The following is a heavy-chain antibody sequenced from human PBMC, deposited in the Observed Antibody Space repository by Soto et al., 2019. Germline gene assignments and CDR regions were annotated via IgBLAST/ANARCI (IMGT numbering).Heavy chain of an antibody. J-gene: IGHJ4*02. Sequence: HVQLVQSGAEVKKPGASVKVSCKASGYTFTSYGFSWVRQAPGQGLEWMGWISAYDGNTNYAQKLQGRVTMTTDTYSSTACMELSSMRFDYTAVYYCPIGKQVFEGCEPLDYWGQGTLVTVSS. CDR3: PIGKQVFEGCEPLDY. D-gene: IGHD6-13*01. CDR1: GYTFTSYG. V-gene: IGHV1-18*01. CDR2: ISAYDGNT.